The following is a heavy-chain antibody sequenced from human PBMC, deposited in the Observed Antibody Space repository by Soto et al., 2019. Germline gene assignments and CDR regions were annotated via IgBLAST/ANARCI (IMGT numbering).Heavy chain of an antibody. Sequence: SQTLSLTCTVSGGSISSGDYYWSWIRQPPGKGLEWIGYIYYSGSTYYNPSLKSRVTISVDTSKNQFSLKLSSVTAADTAVYYCARDPFRITMVRGALDPWGQGTLVTVSS. V-gene: IGHV4-30-4*01. CDR1: GGSISSGDYY. J-gene: IGHJ5*02. CDR2: IYYSGST. CDR3: ARDPFRITMVRGALDP. D-gene: IGHD3-10*01.